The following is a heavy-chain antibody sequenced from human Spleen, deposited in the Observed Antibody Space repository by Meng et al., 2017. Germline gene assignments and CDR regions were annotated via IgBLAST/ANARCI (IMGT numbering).Heavy chain of an antibody. CDR3: ATFRDSSASFDY. J-gene: IGHJ4*02. CDR2: IIPIFGTA. CDR1: GGTFSSYA. Sequence: SVKVSCKASGGTFSSYAISWVRQAPGQGLEWMGGIIPIFGTANYAQKFQGRVTITADKSTSTAYMELSSLTSEDTAIYYCATFRDSSASFDYWGQGTLVTVSS. D-gene: IGHD3-22*01. V-gene: IGHV1-69*06.